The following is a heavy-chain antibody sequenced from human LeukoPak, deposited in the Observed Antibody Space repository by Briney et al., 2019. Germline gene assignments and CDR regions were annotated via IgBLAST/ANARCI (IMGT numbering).Heavy chain of an antibody. J-gene: IGHJ6*02. CDR2: ISYDGSNK. CDR3: AKDIRIGETSYYHYGMDV. V-gene: IGHV3-30*18. D-gene: IGHD3-10*01. CDR1: GFTFRIYG. Sequence: GGSLRLSCAASGFTFRIYGMHWVRQAPGKGPEWVAVISYDGSNKYYADSVKGRFTISRDKSKNTLSLQMSSLRAEDTAVYYCAKDIRIGETSYYHYGMDVWGQGTTVTVSS.